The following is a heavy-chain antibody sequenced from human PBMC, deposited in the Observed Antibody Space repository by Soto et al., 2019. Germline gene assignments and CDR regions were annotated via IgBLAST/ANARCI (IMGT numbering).Heavy chain of an antibody. V-gene: IGHV1-2*02. Sequence: QVQLVQSGAEVKMPGASVRVSCEASGYTFTEYFLHWVRQAPGQGLEWMGWISPESGVTNIAPKFEGRVTMTADTAITTAYMQLSGLRYDDTAVYYCARATLIIRHITNLGEASPGVVEHWGQGTLVSVSS. CDR1: GYTFTEYF. CDR3: ARATLIIRHITNLGEASPGVVEH. D-gene: IGHD3-3*01. J-gene: IGHJ5*02. CDR2: ISPESGVT.